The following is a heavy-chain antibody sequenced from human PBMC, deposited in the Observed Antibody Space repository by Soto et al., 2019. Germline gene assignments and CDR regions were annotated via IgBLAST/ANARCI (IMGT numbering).Heavy chain of an antibody. V-gene: IGHV4-39*01. CDR2: IYYSENT. CDR3: ATHPPYGPLDH. CDR1: GCSISSSSNH. D-gene: IGHD4-17*01. J-gene: IGHJ4*02. Sequence: SETLSLTCTVSGCSISSSSNHWGWIRQPPGKGLEWIGNIYYSENTYYNPSLKSRVTISVDTSKNQFSLRLTSVTAADTAVYYCATHPPYGPLDHWGQGTLVTVSS.